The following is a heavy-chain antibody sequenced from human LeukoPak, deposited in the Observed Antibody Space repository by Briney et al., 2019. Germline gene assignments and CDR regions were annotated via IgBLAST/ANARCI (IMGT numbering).Heavy chain of an antibody. CDR2: MNPNSGNT. D-gene: IGHD1-26*01. CDR3: ARGWPGYGYSGSSHHLYYFDY. CDR1: GYTFTSYD. J-gene: IGHJ4*02. Sequence: GASVKVSCKASGYTFTSYDINWVRQATGQGLEWMGWMNPNSGNTGYAQKFQGRVTITRNTSISTAYMELSSRRSEDTAVYYCARGWPGYGYSGSSHHLYYFDYWGQGTLVTVSS. V-gene: IGHV1-8*03.